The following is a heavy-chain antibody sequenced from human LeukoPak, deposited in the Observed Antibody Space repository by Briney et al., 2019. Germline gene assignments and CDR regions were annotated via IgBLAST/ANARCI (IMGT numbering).Heavy chain of an antibody. CDR1: GGSISSYY. D-gene: IGHD6-19*01. CDR3: ARGAVAVGIDY. V-gene: IGHV4-59*01. Sequence: SETLSLTCTVSGGSISSYYWSWLRQPPGKGLEWIGYIYYSGSTNCNPSLKSRVTISVDTSKNQFSLKLSSVTAADTAVYYCARGAVAVGIDYWGQGTLATVSS. J-gene: IGHJ4*02. CDR2: IYYSGST.